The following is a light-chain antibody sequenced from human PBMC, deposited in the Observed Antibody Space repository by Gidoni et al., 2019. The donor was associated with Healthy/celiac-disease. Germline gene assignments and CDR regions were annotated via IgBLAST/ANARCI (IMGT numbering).Light chain of an antibody. V-gene: IGKV1-39*01. CDR2: AAS. J-gene: IGKJ3*01. CDR1: QSISSY. CDR3: QQSYNTPLFT. Sequence: DIQMTQSPSSLSASAGDRVTITCRASQSISSYLNWYQQKPGKAPKLLIYAASSLQSGVPSRFSGSGSGTDFTLTISSLQPEDFATYYCQQSYNTPLFTFGPGTKVDIK.